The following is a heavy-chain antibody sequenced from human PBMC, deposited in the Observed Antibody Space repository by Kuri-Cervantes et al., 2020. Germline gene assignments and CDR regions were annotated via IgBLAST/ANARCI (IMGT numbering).Heavy chain of an antibody. J-gene: IGHJ6*03. CDR2: IYHSGIT. Sequence: SQTLSLTCAVSNYSISSNYYWGWIRQPPGKGLKWIGSIYHSGITYYNPSLKSRVTISVDTSKNQFSLKLSSVTAADTAVYYCARYSNSYYYYYYMDVWGKGTTVTVSS. CDR3: ARYSNSYYYYYYMDV. CDR1: NYSISSNYY. D-gene: IGHD4-11*01. V-gene: IGHV4-38-2*01.